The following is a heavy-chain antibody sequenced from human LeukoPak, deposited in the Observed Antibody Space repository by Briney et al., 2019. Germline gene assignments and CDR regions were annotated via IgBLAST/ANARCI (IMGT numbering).Heavy chain of an antibody. CDR1: GFTFSDYY. CDR2: ISSSGSTI. Sequence: RGSLRLSCAASGFTFSDYYMSWIRQAPGKGLEWVSYISSSGSTIYYADSVKGRFTISRDNAKNTVYLQVNSLRAEDTAVFYCAKDRAWLQFWSWGQGTLVTVSS. CDR3: AKDRAWLQFWS. J-gene: IGHJ4*02. V-gene: IGHV3-11*01. D-gene: IGHD5-18*01.